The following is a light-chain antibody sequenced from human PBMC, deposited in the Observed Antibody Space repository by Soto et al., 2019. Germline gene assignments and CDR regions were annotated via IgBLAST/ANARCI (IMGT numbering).Light chain of an antibody. CDR3: QQRSHGLT. Sequence: EIVLTQAPGTLSLSPGDSATLSCRASQGVRNCVAWYQQRPGQAPRLLIYDASNRATGIPDRFSGSGSGTDFTLSISSLEPEDFAVYYCQQRSHGLTFGGGTKV. CDR1: QGVRNC. V-gene: IGKV3-11*01. CDR2: DAS. J-gene: IGKJ4*01.